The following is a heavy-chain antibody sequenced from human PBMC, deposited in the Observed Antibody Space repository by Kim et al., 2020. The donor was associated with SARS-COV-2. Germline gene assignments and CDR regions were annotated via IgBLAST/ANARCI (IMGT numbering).Heavy chain of an antibody. V-gene: IGHV4-34*01. D-gene: IGHD3-22*01. CDR3: ARGKVIDPYYYYGMDV. CDR1: GGSFSGYY. CDR2: INHSGST. Sequence: SETLSLTCAVYGGSFSGYYWSWIRQPPGKGLEWIGEINHSGSTNYNPSLKSRVTISVDTSKNQFSLKLSSVTAADTAVYYCARGKVIDPYYYYGMDVWGQGTTVTVS. J-gene: IGHJ6*02.